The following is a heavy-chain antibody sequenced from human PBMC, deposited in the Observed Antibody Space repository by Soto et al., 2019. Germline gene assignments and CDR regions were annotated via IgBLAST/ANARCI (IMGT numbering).Heavy chain of an antibody. CDR2: IYHSGST. V-gene: IGHV4-30-2*01. D-gene: IGHD3-10*01. CDR1: GGSISSVGYS. Sequence: QLQLQESGSGLVKPSQTLSLTCAVSGGSISSVGYSWRWIRQPPGKGLEWIGYIYHSGSTSSNTSLKGRVTISGYRSLNQFSLKLSSVTAADTAVYYCARVPGPWGQGTMVTVSS. CDR3: ARVPGP. J-gene: IGHJ5*02.